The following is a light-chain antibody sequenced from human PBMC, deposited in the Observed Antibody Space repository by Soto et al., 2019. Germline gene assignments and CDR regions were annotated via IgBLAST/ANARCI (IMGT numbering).Light chain of an antibody. V-gene: IGLV2-8*01. CDR2: EVT. CDR1: SSDVGAYDF. CDR3: CSYAGNKVV. Sequence: QSALSQPPSASGSPGQSVTISCTGTSSDVGAYDFVSWYQQFPDRAPKLIIYEVTKRPSGVPDRFSGSKSGNTASLTVSALQAADEADYYCCSYAGNKVVFGGGTKLTVL. J-gene: IGLJ2*01.